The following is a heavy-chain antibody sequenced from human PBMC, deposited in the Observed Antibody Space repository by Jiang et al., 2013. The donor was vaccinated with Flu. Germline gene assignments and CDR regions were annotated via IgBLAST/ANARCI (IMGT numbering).Heavy chain of an antibody. J-gene: IGHJ6*03. CDR1: GFSLSTSGMR. V-gene: IGHV2-70*04. CDR2: IDWDDDK. CDR3: ARIHHYYYYMDV. Sequence: KPTQTLTLTCTFSGFSLSTSGMRVSWIRQPPGKALEWLARIDWDDDKFYSTSLKTRLTISKDTSKNQVVLTMTNMDPVDTATYYCARIHHYYYYMDVWGKGTTVTVSS.